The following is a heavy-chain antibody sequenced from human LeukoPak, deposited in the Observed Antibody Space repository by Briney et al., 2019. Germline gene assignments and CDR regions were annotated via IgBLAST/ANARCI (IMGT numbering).Heavy chain of an antibody. D-gene: IGHD2-8*01. J-gene: IGHJ5*02. Sequence: GASVTVSCTASGYTFTSYYMHWVRQAPGQGLEWMGIINPSGGSTSYAQKFQGRVTMTRDTSTSTVYMELSSLRSEDTAVYYCAREESMHPEFDPWGQGTLVTVSS. CDR2: INPSGGST. CDR3: AREESMHPEFDP. V-gene: IGHV1-46*01. CDR1: GYTFTSYY.